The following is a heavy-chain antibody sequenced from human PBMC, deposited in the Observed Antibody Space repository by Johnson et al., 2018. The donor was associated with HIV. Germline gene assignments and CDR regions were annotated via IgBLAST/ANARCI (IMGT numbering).Heavy chain of an antibody. J-gene: IGHJ3*02. D-gene: IGHD1-26*01. Sequence: VQLVESGGGLVQPGGSLRLSCAASGFTFSSYAMHWVRQAPGKGLEYVSAISSNGGRTYYANSVKGRFTISRDNSKNTLYLQMNSLRAEDTAVYYCARRSWAFDAFDIWGQGTMVTVSS. CDR3: ARRSWAFDAFDI. V-gene: IGHV3-64*01. CDR2: ISSNGGRT. CDR1: GFTFSSYA.